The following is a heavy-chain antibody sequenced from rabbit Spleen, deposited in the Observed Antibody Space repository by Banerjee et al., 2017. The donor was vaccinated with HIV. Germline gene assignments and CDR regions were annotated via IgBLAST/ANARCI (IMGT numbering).Heavy chain of an antibody. CDR2: IYAGSSVST. Sequence: QSLEESGGDLVKPGASLTLTCTASGFSFSSNYCVCWVRQAPGKGLEWIACIYAGSSVSTYYANWAKGRFTVSKASSTTVTLQMTSLTAADTATYFCARGYTYSYVGIAYVTDYFNLWGPGTLVTVS. V-gene: IGHV1S40*01. CDR1: GFSFSSNYC. J-gene: IGHJ4*01. CDR3: ARGYTYSYVGIAYVTDYFNL. D-gene: IGHD6-1*01.